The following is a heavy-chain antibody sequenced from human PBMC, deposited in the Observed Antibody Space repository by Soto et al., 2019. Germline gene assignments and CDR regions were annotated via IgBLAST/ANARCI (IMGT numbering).Heavy chain of an antibody. CDR2: IIPIFGTA. CDR1: GGTFSSYA. Sequence: QVQLVQSGAEVKKPGSSVKVSCKASGGTFSSYAISWVRQAPGQGLEWMGGIIPIFGTANYAQKFQGRVTITADEYTSTAYMELSSLRSEDTAVYYCARDLDCSSTSCYYWFDPWGQGTLVTVSS. D-gene: IGHD2-2*01. J-gene: IGHJ5*02. CDR3: ARDLDCSSTSCYYWFDP. V-gene: IGHV1-69*01.